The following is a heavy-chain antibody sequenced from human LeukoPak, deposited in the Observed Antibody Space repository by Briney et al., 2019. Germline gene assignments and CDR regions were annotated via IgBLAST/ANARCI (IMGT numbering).Heavy chain of an antibody. J-gene: IGHJ5*02. D-gene: IGHD6-13*01. CDR3: ARDRRPSSWLGVGP. CDR1: GFTFNRDW. Sequence: GGSLRLSCAASGFTFNRDWTGWVRQAPGKGLEWVANIKEDGSEKNYVDSVKGRFTISRDNAENSVHLQMNSLRAGDTAVYYCARDRRPSSWLGVGPWGQGTLVTVSS. CDR2: IKEDGSEK. V-gene: IGHV3-7*01.